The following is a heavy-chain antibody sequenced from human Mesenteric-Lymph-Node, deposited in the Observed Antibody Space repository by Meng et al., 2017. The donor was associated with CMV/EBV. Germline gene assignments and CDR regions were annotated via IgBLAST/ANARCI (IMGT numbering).Heavy chain of an antibody. CDR1: GGSISSSTYY. D-gene: IGHD2-2*02. CDR2: IYYSGST. CDR3: ARGYCSSTSCYKDAFDI. V-gene: IGHV4-61*05. Sequence: SETLSLTCTVSGGSISSSTYYWAWIRQPPGKGLEWIGYIYYSGSTNYNPSLKSRVTISVDTSKNQFSLKLSSVTAADTAVYYCARGYCSSTSCYKDAFDIWGQGTMVTVSS. J-gene: IGHJ3*02.